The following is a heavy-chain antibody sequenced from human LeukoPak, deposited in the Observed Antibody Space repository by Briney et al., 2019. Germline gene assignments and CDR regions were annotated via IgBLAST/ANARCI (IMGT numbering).Heavy chain of an antibody. V-gene: IGHV3-7*01. J-gene: IGHJ6*02. D-gene: IGHD3-10*01. CDR2: IKQDGSEK. CDR1: GFTFSSYW. Sequence: GGSLRLSCAASGFTFSSYWMSWVRQAPGKGLEWVANIKQDGSEKYYVDSVKGRFTISRDNAKNSLYLQMNSLRAEDTAVYYCAREDGSGSYAYYGMDVWGQGTTVTVSS. CDR3: AREDGSGSYAYYGMDV.